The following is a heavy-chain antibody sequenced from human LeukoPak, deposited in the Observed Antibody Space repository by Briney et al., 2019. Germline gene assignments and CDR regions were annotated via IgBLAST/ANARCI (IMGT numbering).Heavy chain of an antibody. CDR3: ARERPADGSSSPEGLAEYFQH. CDR1: GGSISSSSYY. Sequence: PSETLSLACTVSGGSISSSSYYWGWIRQPPGKGLEWIGRIYTSGSTNYNPSLKSRVTMSVDMSKNQFSLKLSSVTAADTAVYYCARERPADGSSSPEGLAEYFQHWGQGTLVTVSS. J-gene: IGHJ1*01. D-gene: IGHD6-6*01. V-gene: IGHV4-61*05. CDR2: IYTSGST.